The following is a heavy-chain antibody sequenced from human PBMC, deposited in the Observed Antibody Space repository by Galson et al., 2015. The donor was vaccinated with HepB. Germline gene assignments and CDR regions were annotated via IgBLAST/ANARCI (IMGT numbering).Heavy chain of an antibody. CDR1: GASISSGNYY. V-gene: IGHV4-39*01. CDR3: VRHTYLPWFFDL. D-gene: IGHD2-21*01. J-gene: IGHJ2*01. CDR2: IYSNGNT. Sequence: SLTCTISGASISSGNYYWGWIRQSPGEGLAWIGSIYSNGNTYYNPSLKCRVTISVDTSKTQFSLRLSSVTAADTAVYYCVRHTYLPWFFDLWGRGTLVTVSS.